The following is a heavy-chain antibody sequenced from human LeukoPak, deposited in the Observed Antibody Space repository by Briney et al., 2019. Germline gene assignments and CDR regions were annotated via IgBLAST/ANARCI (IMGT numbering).Heavy chain of an antibody. D-gene: IGHD6-6*01. V-gene: IGHV3-7*01. J-gene: IGHJ4*02. CDR1: GFPFSHYW. CDR2: IRQDGSEQ. CDR3: ARGISAARRYYFDS. Sequence: GGSLRLSCAASGFPFSHYWMSWVRQAPGKGLEWVANIRQDGSEQYYLDSVKGRFTISKDNADNSLYLQMNSLRSADTAIYHCARGISAARRYYFDSWGQGILVTVS.